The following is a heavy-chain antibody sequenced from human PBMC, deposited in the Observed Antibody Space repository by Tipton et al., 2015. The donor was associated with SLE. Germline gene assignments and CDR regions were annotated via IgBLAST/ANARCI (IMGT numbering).Heavy chain of an antibody. CDR2: IFHSGST. CDR1: GGSINIYY. J-gene: IGHJ4*02. V-gene: IGHV4-59*12. CDR3: ARSMDGAMGGY. D-gene: IGHD4/OR15-4a*01. Sequence: TLSLTCTVSGGSINIYYWSWVRQSPGEGLEWIGYIFHSGSTNSNPSLKSRVAMSLDTSKNQFSLKLSSVTAADTAVYYCARSMDGAMGGYWGQGTLVTVSS.